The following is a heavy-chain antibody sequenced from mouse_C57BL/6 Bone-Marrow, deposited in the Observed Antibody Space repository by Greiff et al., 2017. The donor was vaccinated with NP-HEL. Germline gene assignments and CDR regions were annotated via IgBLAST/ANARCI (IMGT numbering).Heavy chain of an antibody. CDR1: GFTFSDYY. V-gene: IGHV5-12*01. J-gene: IGHJ4*01. CDR2: ISNGGGST. D-gene: IGHD1-1*01. CDR3: ARHSVTTEVDYYAMDY. Sequence: EVMLVESGGGLVQPGGSLKLSCAASGFTFSDYYMYWVRQTPEKRLEWVAYISNGGGSTYYPDTVKGRFTISRDNAKNTLYLQMSRLKSEDTAMYYCARHSVTTEVDYYAMDYWGQGTSVTVSS.